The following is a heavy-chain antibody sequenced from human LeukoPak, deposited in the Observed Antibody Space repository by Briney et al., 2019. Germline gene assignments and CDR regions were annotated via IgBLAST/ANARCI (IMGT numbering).Heavy chain of an antibody. Sequence: PGGSLRLSCAASGFTVSSNYMSWVRQAPGKGLEWVSVIYSGGSTYYADSVKGRFTISRDNSKNTLYLQMNSLRVEDTAVYYCARDSPPTTVTSRAFDIWGQGTMVTVSS. V-gene: IGHV3-53*01. CDR2: IYSGGST. CDR3: ARDSPPTTVTSRAFDI. D-gene: IGHD4-17*01. CDR1: GFTVSSNY. J-gene: IGHJ3*02.